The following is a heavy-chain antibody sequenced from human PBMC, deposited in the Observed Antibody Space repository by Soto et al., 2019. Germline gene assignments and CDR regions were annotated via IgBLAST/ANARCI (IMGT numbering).Heavy chain of an antibody. D-gene: IGHD6-6*01. CDR2: IYHGDSDT. Sequence: VESLRTCCKGSGYSFTRYWIEWVLQMPGEGLEWMGIIYHGDSDTIYSPSFQGQVTISADKSISTAYLQWSSLKASDTAMYYCARLFGQRQLAPYCCCGMDVWGQGTPVTVSS. J-gene: IGHJ6*02. CDR3: ARLFGQRQLAPYCCCGMDV. V-gene: IGHV5-51*01. CDR1: GYSFTRYW.